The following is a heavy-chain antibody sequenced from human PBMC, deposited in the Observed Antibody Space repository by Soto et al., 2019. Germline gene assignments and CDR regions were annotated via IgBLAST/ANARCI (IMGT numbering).Heavy chain of an antibody. D-gene: IGHD1-20*01. J-gene: IGHJ4*02. CDR1: GGSISSYY. V-gene: IGHV4-59*08. Sequence: SETLSLTCTVSGGSISSYYWSWIRQPPGRGLEWIGYIYYSGSTNYNPSLKSRVTISVDTSKNQFSLRLSSVTAADTAVYYCARLSITGNYWFDYWGQGTLVTVS. CDR3: ARLSITGNYWFDY. CDR2: IYYSGST.